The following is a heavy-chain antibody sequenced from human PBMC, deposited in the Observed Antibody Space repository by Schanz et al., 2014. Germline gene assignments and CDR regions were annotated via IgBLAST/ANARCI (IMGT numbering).Heavy chain of an antibody. CDR3: AKIERNED. D-gene: IGHD1-1*01. CDR1: GFSFGNYG. CDR2: FDAHDGRA. V-gene: IGHV3-23*01. J-gene: IGHJ4*02. Sequence: EVQLLESGGGLVQPGGSLRLSCEASGFSFGNYGMSWVRQAPGKGLEWVSGFDAHDGRAYYADSAKGRFTISRDNSKSTLYVEMNSLRAEDTAVYFCAKIERNEDWGQGTLXTVSS.